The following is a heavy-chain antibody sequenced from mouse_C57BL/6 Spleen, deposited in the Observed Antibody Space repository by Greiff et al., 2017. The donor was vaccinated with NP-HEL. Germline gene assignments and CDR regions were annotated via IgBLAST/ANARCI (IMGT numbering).Heavy chain of an antibody. V-gene: IGHV5-9-1*02. CDR3: TRDGTDYYGSSRFAY. CDR2: ISSGGDYI. CDR1: GFTFSSYA. D-gene: IGHD1-1*01. J-gene: IGHJ3*01. Sequence: EVHLVESGEGLVKPGGSLKLSCAASGFTFSSYAMSWVRQTPEKRLEWVAYISSGGDYIYYADTVKGRFTISRDNARNTLYLQMSSLKSEDTAMYYCTRDGTDYYGSSRFAYWGQGTLVTVSA.